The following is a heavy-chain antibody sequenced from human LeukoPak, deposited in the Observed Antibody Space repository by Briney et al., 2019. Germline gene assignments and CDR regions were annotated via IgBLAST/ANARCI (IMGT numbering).Heavy chain of an antibody. D-gene: IGHD3-10*01. CDR1: GFTFSSYA. CDR2: VSGSGRST. V-gene: IGHV3-23*01. J-gene: IGHJ4*02. CDR3: ARARGLWFGELPNPHFDY. Sequence: GSLRLSCAASGFTFSSYAMSWVRQAPGKGLEWISTVSGSGRSTYYADSVKGRFTISRDNSKNTLYLQMNSLRAEDTAVYYCARARGLWFGELPNPHFDYWGQGTLVTVSS.